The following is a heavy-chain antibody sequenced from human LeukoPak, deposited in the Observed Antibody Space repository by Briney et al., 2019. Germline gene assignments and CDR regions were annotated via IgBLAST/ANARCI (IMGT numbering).Heavy chain of an antibody. CDR3: ARSSSWYSWFDP. V-gene: IGHV4-59*01. Sequence: SETLSLTCTVSGGSISSYYWSWIRQPPGKGLEWIGFIYYSGSTSYNPSLKSRVTISVDTSKNQFSLKLSSVTAADTAVYYCARSSSWYSWFDPWGQGTLVTVSS. CDR1: GGSISSYY. CDR2: IYYSGST. J-gene: IGHJ5*02. D-gene: IGHD6-13*01.